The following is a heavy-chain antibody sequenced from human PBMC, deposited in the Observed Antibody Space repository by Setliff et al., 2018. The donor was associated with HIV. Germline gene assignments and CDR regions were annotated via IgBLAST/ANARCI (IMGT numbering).Heavy chain of an antibody. V-gene: IGHV3-30*02. CDR2: IRHDGSNK. CDR3: VKVPGSGIVRYFDY. J-gene: IGHJ4*02. CDR1: GFTFDRFW. D-gene: IGHD3-22*01. Sequence: GGSLRLSCAASGFTFDRFWMHWVRQAPGKGLEWVAFIRHDGSNKYYADSVKGRFTISRDNSKNTLYLQMNSLTGADTALYYCVKVPGSGIVRYFDYWGQGTLVTVSS.